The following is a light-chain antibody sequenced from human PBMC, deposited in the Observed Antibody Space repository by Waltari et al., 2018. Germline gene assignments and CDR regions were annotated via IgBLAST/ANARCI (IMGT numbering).Light chain of an antibody. J-gene: IGLJ1*01. CDR1: SSDIGCYAY. Sequence: QSALPQPRSVSGSPGQSVTISCTGTSSDIGCYAYVSWYQQHPGKAPKLFIYDVTKRPSGVPDRFSGSRSGTTASLTISGLQPEDEADYYCCSYAGGSYVFGTGTKVTVL. CDR3: CSYAGGSYV. CDR2: DVT. V-gene: IGLV2-11*01.